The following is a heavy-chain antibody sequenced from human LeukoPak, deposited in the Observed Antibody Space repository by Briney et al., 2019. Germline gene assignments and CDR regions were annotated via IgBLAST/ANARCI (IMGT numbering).Heavy chain of an antibody. CDR2: ISSNGGST. D-gene: IGHD6-6*01. J-gene: IGHJ4*02. V-gene: IGHV3-64*01. CDR3: AREYSSSSVDY. Sequence: GRSLRLSCAASGFTFSSYAMHWVRQAPGKGLEYVSGISSNGGSTYYANSVKGRFTISRDNSKNTLYLQMGSLRAEDMAVYYCAREYSSSSVDYWGQGTLVTVSS. CDR1: GFTFSSYA.